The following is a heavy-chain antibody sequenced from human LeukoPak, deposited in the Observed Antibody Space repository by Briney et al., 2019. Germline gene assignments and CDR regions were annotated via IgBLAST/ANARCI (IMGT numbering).Heavy chain of an antibody. CDR1: GFTFSSCA. CDR3: VKTGRGGYYAY. Sequence: GGSLRLSCAASGFTFSSCAIHWVRQAPGRGLEYVSAISSSGDSTYYADSGKGRFNISRDNSKNTLYLQMSSLRPEDTAVYYCVKTGRGGYYAYWGQGTLVTVSS. J-gene: IGHJ4*02. CDR2: ISSSGDST. D-gene: IGHD1-26*01. V-gene: IGHV3-64D*09.